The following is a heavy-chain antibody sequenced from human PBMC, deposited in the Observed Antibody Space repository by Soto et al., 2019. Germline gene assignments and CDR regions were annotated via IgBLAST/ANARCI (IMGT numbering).Heavy chain of an antibody. CDR1: GYTFTSYD. D-gene: IGHD2-15*01. CDR2: MNPNSGNT. J-gene: IGHJ4*02. Sequence: ASVKVSCKASGYTFTSYDINWVRQATGQGLEWMGWMNPNSGNTGYAQKFQGRVTMTRNTSISTAYMELSSLRSEDTAVYYCARYAGYCSGGSCYGFDYWGQGTLVTVSS. CDR3: ARYAGYCSGGSCYGFDY. V-gene: IGHV1-8*01.